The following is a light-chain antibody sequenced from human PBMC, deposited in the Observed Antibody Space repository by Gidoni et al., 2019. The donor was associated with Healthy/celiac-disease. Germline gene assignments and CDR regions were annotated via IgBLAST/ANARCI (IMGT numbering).Light chain of an antibody. V-gene: IGKV4-1*01. J-gene: IGKJ3*01. CDR3: QQYYSTPHT. Sequence: DIVMTRCPDSLAVYLGERATINCTTSQSVLYSSNNKNYLAWYQQKPGQPPKLRISWASTRESGVPDRFSGSGSGTYFTLTISSLQAEDVAVYYCQQYYSTPHTFGPGTKVDIK. CDR2: WAS. CDR1: QSVLYSSNNKNY.